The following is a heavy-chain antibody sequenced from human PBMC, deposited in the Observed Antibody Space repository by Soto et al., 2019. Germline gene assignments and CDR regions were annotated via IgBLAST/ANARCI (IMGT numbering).Heavy chain of an antibody. J-gene: IGHJ2*01. CDR1: GFTFNHYW. V-gene: IGHV3-74*01. Sequence: GGSLRLSCAASGFTFNHYWMHWVRQPPGKGLVWVSRLQSDGSSPDYADSVKGRFTISRDNAKNSLYLQMNSLRAEDTAVYYCARAPRYYYDSSGYLQSDWYFDLWGRGTLVTVSS. CDR2: LQSDGSSP. CDR3: ARAPRYYYDSSGYLQSDWYFDL. D-gene: IGHD3-22*01.